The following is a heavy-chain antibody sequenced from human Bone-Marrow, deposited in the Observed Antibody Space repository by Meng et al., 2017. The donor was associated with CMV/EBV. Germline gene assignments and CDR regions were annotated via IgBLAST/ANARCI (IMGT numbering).Heavy chain of an antibody. D-gene: IGHD3-3*01. V-gene: IGHV1-69*04. Sequence: SVKVSCKASGYTFTSYYMHWVRQAPGQGLEWMGRIIPILGIANYAQKFQGRVTITTDESTSTAYMELSSLRSEDTAVYYCAREKVLYYDFWSGQIDYWGQGTLVTVSS. CDR3: AREKVLYYDFWSGQIDY. J-gene: IGHJ4*02. CDR2: IIPILGIA. CDR1: GYTFTSYY.